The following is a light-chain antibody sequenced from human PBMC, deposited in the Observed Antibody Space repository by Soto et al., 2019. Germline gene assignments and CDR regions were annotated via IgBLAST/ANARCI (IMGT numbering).Light chain of an antibody. J-gene: IGKJ1*01. V-gene: IGKV1-5*01. CDR3: QQYSSYAS. CDR1: QSISRW. CDR2: DVS. Sequence: DIQMTQSPSTLSASLGDRVTITCRASQSISRWLAWYQQKPGKAPKLLISDVSNLERGVPSRFSGSGSGTEFTLTISSLETDDVPTYYCQQYSSYASFGQGTKVE.